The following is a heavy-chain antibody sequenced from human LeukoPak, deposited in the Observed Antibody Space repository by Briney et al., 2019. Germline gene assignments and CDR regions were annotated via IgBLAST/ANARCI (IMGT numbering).Heavy chain of an antibody. V-gene: IGHV4-34*01. CDR2: INHSGNR. Sequence: SETLSLTCAVYGGSFTTYYWSWVRQPPGKGLEGIGEINHSGNRNYNPSLKSRVTISVDTSNNQFSLKLTSVTAADTAVYYCASKGPMVRPMGVWGKGTTVTVSS. J-gene: IGHJ6*03. CDR3: ASKGPMVRPMGV. D-gene: IGHD3-10*01. CDR1: GGSFTTYY.